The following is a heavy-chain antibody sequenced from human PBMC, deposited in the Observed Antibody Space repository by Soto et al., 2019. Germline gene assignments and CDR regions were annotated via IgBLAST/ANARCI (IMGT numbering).Heavy chain of an antibody. CDR1: GGSISSSSYY. Sequence: QRELQESGPGLVKPSETLSLTCTVSGGSISSSSYYWGWIRQPPGKGLEWIGSIYYSGSTYYNPSLMRRVTISVDTSKNQFSLKLSSVTAADTAVYYCARAYYDILTGRGAYYFHYWGQGTLVTVSS. J-gene: IGHJ4*02. CDR3: ARAYYDILTGRGAYYFHY. D-gene: IGHD3-9*01. CDR2: IYYSGST. V-gene: IGHV4-39*01.